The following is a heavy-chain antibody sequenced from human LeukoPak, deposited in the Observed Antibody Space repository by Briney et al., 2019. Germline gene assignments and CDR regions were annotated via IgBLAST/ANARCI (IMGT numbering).Heavy chain of an antibody. D-gene: IGHD3-10*01. CDR3: ARETPNSLWFGEL. CDR1: GYTFTGYY. J-gene: IGHJ4*02. Sequence: GASVKVSCKASGYTFTGYYMHWVRQAPGQGLEWMGWINPNSGGANCAQKFQGRVTMTRDTSISTAYMELSRLRSDDTSVYYCARETPNSLWFGELWGQGTLVTVSS. V-gene: IGHV1-2*02. CDR2: INPNSGGA.